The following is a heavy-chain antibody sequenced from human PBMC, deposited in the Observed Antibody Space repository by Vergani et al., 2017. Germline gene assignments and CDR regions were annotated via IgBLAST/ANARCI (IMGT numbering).Heavy chain of an antibody. Sequence: QVQLVESGGGVVQPGGSLRLSCATSGFTFRTNGFHWVRQAPGKGLEWVAFLRSEGNEYYADSVKGRFTISRDNSKNTLSLQMSSLRTEDTAVYYCTKRGDYGDYSGSWGQGTLVTVSS. V-gene: IGHV3-30*02. CDR1: GFTFRTNG. D-gene: IGHD3-16*01. CDR2: LRSEGNE. CDR3: TKRGDYGDYSGS. J-gene: IGHJ4*02.